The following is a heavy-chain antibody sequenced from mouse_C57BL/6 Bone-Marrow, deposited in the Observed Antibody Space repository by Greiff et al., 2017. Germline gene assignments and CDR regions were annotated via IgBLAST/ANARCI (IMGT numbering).Heavy chain of an antibody. CDR3: ARDGVYSNYPYYAMDY. V-gene: IGHV3-6*01. CDR2: ISYDGSN. D-gene: IGHD2-5*01. Sequence: EVKLMESGPGLVKPSQSLSLTCSVTGYSITSGYYWNWIRQFPGNKLEWMGYISYDGSNNYNPSLKNRISITRDTSKNQFFLKLNSVTTEDTATYYCARDGVYSNYPYYAMDYWGQGTSVTVSS. CDR1: GYSITSGYY. J-gene: IGHJ4*01.